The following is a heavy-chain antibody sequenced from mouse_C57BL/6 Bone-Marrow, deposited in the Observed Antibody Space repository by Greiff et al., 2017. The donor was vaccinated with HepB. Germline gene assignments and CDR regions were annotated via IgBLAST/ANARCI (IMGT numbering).Heavy chain of an antibody. CDR2: ISYDGSN. V-gene: IGHV3-6*01. CDR1: GYSITSGYY. CDR3: ARADYGRDFAY. J-gene: IGHJ3*01. D-gene: IGHD1-1*01. Sequence: EVKLMESGPGLVKPSQSLSLTCSVTGYSITSGYYWNWIRQFPGNKLEWMGYISYDGSNNYNPSLKNRISITRDTSKNQFFLKLNSVTTEDTATYYCARADYGRDFAYWGQGTLVTVSA.